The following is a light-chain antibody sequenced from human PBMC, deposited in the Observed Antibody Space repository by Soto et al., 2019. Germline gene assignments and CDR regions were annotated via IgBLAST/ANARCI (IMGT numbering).Light chain of an antibody. CDR3: QHYNSYSEA. Sequence: DIQTTQSPSTLSASVGDRVTITCRASQSISSWLAWYQQKPGKAPKLLIYDASSLESGVPSGSSGSGSGTEFTLTISSLQPDDFATYYCQHYNSYSEAFGQGTKVDIK. V-gene: IGKV1-5*01. CDR1: QSISSW. CDR2: DAS. J-gene: IGKJ1*01.